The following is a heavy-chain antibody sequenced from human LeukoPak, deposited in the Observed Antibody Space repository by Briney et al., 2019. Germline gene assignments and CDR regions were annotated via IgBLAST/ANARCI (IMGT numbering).Heavy chain of an antibody. CDR3: ARAGQGYCTSTSCYLSLDF. CDR2: IYHSGST. D-gene: IGHD2-2*01. CDR1: GGSISSGGYS. J-gene: IGHJ4*02. Sequence: PSQTLSLTCAVSGGSISSGGYSWSWIRQPPGKGLEWIGYIYHSGSTNYNPSLKSRVAMSIDKSKNQFSLNVNSVTAADTAVYYCARAGQGYCTSTSCYLSLDFWGQGTLVTVSS. V-gene: IGHV4-30-2*01.